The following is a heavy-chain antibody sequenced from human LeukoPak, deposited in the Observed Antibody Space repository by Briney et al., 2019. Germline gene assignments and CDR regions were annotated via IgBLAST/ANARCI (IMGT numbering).Heavy chain of an antibody. V-gene: IGHV1-69*06. D-gene: IGHD4-17*01. J-gene: IGHJ6*02. CDR1: GGTFSRYA. CDR2: IIPIFGTT. CDR3: ARVHTVTTFSYYGMDV. Sequence: ASVKVSCKASGGTFSRYAISWVRQAPGQGLEWMGGIIPIFGTTNYAQKFQGGVTITADKSTSTAYMELSSLRSEDTAVYYCARVHTVTTFSYYGMDVWGQGTTVTVSS.